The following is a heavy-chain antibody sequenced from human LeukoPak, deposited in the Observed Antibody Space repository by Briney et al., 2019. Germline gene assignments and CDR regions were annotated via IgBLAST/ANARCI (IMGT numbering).Heavy chain of an antibody. CDR1: GYTFTSYG. D-gene: IGHD3-10*01. Sequence: SVKVSCKASGYTFTSYGISWVRQAPGQGLEWMGRIIPIIGIENYAQKFQGRVSITTDKSTSTTYMELSSLRSEDTAVYYCARGLRITMVRGGTTNYYYGMDVWGQGTTVTVSS. CDR2: IIPIIGIE. J-gene: IGHJ6*02. CDR3: ARGLRITMVRGGTTNYYYGMDV. V-gene: IGHV1-69*04.